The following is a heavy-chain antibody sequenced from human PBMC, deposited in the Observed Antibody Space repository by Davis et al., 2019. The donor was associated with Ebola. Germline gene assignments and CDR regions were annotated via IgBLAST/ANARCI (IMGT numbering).Heavy chain of an antibody. J-gene: IGHJ6*02. V-gene: IGHV3-21*01. CDR2: ISKSSDYR. CDR1: GFTFSSYG. D-gene: IGHD4-11*01. CDR3: ARDRAVTTILVYYYYGMDV. Sequence: PGGSLRLSCAASGFTFSSYGMHWVRQAPGKGLEWVSSISKSSDYRYFADSVRGRVTISRDNAKNSLYLQMNSLRAEDTAVYYCARDRAVTTILVYYYYGMDVWGQGTTVTVSS.